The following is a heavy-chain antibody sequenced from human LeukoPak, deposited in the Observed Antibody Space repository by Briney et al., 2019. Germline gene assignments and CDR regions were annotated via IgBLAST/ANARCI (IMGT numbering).Heavy chain of an antibody. CDR1: GGSISSYY. Sequence: PSETLSLTCTVSGGSISSYYWSWIRQPPGKGLEWIGYIYYSGSTNYNPSLKSRVTISVDTSKNQFSLKLSSVTAADTAVYYCARGHRYYGSGSSFDYWGQGTLVTVSS. V-gene: IGHV4-59*01. J-gene: IGHJ4*02. CDR3: ARGHRYYGSGSSFDY. CDR2: IYYSGST. D-gene: IGHD3-10*01.